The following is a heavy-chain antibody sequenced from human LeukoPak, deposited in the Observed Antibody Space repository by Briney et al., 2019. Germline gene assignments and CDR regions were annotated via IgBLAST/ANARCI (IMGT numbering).Heavy chain of an antibody. Sequence: SETLSLTCAVYGGSFSGYYWSWIRQPPGKGLEWIGEINHSGSTNYNPSLKSRVTISVDTSKNQFSLKLSSVTAAATAVYYCARGDRGRKADYWGQGTLVTVSS. V-gene: IGHV4-34*01. J-gene: IGHJ4*02. CDR2: INHSGST. CDR3: ARGDRGRKADY. D-gene: IGHD1-14*01. CDR1: GGSFSGYY.